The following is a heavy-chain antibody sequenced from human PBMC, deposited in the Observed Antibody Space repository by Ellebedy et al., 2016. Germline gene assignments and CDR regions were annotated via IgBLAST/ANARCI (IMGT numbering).Heavy chain of an antibody. CDR2: ISVYNGDT. D-gene: IGHD4-23*01. CDR1: GYTFRSYT. J-gene: IGHJ5*02. V-gene: IGHV1-18*01. CDR3: VREGGGGWFDP. Sequence: ASVKVSXKASGYTFRSYTISWVRQAPGQGLEWMGWISVYNGDTHYAQKVQGRVTMTTDTSMRTAYLEVRSLRSADTAVYYCVREGGGGWFDPWGQGTLVTVSS.